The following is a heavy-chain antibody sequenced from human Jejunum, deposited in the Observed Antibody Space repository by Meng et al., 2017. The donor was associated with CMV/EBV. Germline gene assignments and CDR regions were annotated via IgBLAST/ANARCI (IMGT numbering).Heavy chain of an antibody. V-gene: IGHV3-66*02. CDR1: GFTFTSHW. J-gene: IGHJ6*02. CDR3: ARATTGYYYYGLNV. D-gene: IGHD4-11*01. CDR2: IYSGGKT. Sequence: ASGFTFTSHWMHWVRQAPGKGLEWVSIIYSGGKTSYADSVKGRFTISRDNSKNTVSLQMNSLRPEDTAVYYCARATTGYYYYGLNVWGQGTTVTVSS.